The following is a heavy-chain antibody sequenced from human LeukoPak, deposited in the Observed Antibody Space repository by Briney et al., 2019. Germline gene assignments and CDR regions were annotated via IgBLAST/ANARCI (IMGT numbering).Heavy chain of an antibody. V-gene: IGHV3-64*04. D-gene: IGHD6-19*01. J-gene: IGHJ4*02. CDR2: ISSNGGST. CDR1: GFTFGSYA. CDR3: ARVKVADSKDS. Sequence: PGGSLRLSCSVSGFTFGSYAMHWVRQAPGKGLEYVSAISSNGGSTYYADSVKGRFTISRDNAKNTLYLQMNSLRVEDTAVYYCARVKVADSKDSWGQGTLVTVSS.